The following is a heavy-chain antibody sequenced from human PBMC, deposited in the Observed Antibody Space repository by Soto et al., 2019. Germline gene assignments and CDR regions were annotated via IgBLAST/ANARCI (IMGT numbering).Heavy chain of an antibody. CDR3: AGMYYYGSGSYYNWFDP. Sequence: SETLSLTCTVSGGSVSSGSYYWSWIRQPPGKGLEWIGYIYYSGSTNYNPSLKSRVTISVDTSKNQFSLKLSSVTAADTAVYYCAGMYYYGSGSYYNWFDPWGQGTLVTVSS. CDR1: GGSVSSGSYY. D-gene: IGHD3-10*01. J-gene: IGHJ5*02. V-gene: IGHV4-61*01. CDR2: IYYSGST.